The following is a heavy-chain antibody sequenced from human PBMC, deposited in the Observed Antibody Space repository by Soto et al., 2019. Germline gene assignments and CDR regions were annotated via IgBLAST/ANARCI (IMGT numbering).Heavy chain of an antibody. D-gene: IGHD3-10*01. Sequence: QVQLVQSGAEVKKPGSSVKVSCKASGGTFSSYAISWVRQAPGQGLEWMGGIIPIFGTANYAQKIQGRVTITSDESTSTAYMGLSSLRSEDTAVYYCARIPSTYYYGSGSYQSYYSYGMDVWGQGTTVTVSS. V-gene: IGHV1-69*01. CDR1: GGTFSSYA. CDR2: IIPIFGTA. J-gene: IGHJ6*02. CDR3: ARIPSTYYYGSGSYQSYYSYGMDV.